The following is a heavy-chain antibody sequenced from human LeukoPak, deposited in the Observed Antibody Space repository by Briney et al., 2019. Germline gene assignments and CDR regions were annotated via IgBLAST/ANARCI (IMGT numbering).Heavy chain of an antibody. CDR2: ISSSSSHK. CDR3: AGEAGSNGQPSYYYYMDV. D-gene: IGHD2-8*01. V-gene: IGHV3-21*01. Sequence: PGGSLRLSCAASGFTFSSYRMNWVRQAPGKGLEWVSSISSSSSHKYYADSVKGRFTISRDNAKNSLFLQMNSLRVEDTAVYYCAGEAGSNGQPSYYYYMDVWGKGTTVTVSS. CDR1: GFTFSSYR. J-gene: IGHJ6*03.